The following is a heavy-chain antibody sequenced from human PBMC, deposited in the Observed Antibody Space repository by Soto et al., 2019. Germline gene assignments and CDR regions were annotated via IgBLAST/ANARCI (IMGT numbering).Heavy chain of an antibody. V-gene: IGHV4-59*01. J-gene: IGHJ4*02. CDR2: IYYSGST. CDR1: GGSISSYY. Sequence: PSETLSLTCTVSGGSISSYYWSWIRQPPGKGLEWIGYIYYSGSTNYNPSLKSRVTISVDTSKNQFSLKLSSVTAADTAVYYCARVNGIAAALLFFDYWGQGTLVTVSS. CDR3: ARVNGIAAALLFFDY. D-gene: IGHD6-13*01.